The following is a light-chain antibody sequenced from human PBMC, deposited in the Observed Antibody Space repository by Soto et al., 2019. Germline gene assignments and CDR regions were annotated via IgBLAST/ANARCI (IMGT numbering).Light chain of an antibody. Sequence: QSVLTQPPSASGTPGQRVTISCSGSSSNIGSHSVNWYQQLPGTTPKLLIYINNQRPSGVPDRFSGSKSGTSASLAISGLQSEDEADYYCSAWDGSLFGVVFGGGTKLTVL. V-gene: IGLV1-44*01. CDR2: INN. CDR1: SSNIGSHS. J-gene: IGLJ2*01. CDR3: SAWDGSLFGVV.